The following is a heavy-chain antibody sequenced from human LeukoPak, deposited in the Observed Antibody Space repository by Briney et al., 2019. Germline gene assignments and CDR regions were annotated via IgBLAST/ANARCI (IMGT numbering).Heavy chain of an antibody. J-gene: IGHJ4*02. V-gene: IGHV3-21*01. Sequence: GGSLRLSCAASGFTFSSYSMNWVRQAPGKGLEWVSAISSSSSDIYYTDSVKGRFTISRDNANNFLYLQVSSLRAEDTAVYYCATGYTSGTRIDYWGQGTLVSVSS. CDR1: GFTFSSYS. D-gene: IGHD6-19*01. CDR3: ATGYTSGTRIDY. CDR2: ISSSSSDI.